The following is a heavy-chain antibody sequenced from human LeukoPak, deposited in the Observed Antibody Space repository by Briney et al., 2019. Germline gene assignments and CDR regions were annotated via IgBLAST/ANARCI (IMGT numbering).Heavy chain of an antibody. D-gene: IGHD6-19*01. Sequence: GGSLRLSCAASGLTFDDYTMHWVRQAPGKGLEWVSFIQRGDTTYYADSVKGRFTISRDNSKNTLYLQMNSLRAEDTALYYCARVLSDSGGWYHFDCWGQGTLVTVAS. CDR3: ARVLSDSGGWYHFDC. CDR2: IQRGDTT. V-gene: IGHV3-53*01. CDR1: GLTFDDYT. J-gene: IGHJ4*02.